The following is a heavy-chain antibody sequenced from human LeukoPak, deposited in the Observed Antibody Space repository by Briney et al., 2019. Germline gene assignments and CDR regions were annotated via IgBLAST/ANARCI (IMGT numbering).Heavy chain of an antibody. J-gene: IGHJ4*02. CDR1: GFTFSSYG. CDR3: ATPRGTVTTGAVY. CDR2: IWYDGRNK. D-gene: IGHD4-17*01. Sequence: PGGSLRLSCAASGFTFSSYGMHWVRQAPGKGLEWVAVIWYDGRNKFYADSLKGRFTISRDNSKNTLYLQMNNLRAEDTAVYYCATPRGTVTTGAVYWGQGTLVTVSS. V-gene: IGHV3-33*03.